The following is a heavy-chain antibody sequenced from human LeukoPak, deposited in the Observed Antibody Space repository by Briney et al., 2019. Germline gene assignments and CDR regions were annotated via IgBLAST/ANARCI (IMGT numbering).Heavy chain of an antibody. V-gene: IGHV4-4*02. CDR2: IYHSGST. CDR3: ARATLRYYFDY. J-gene: IGHJ4*02. CDR1: GGSISSSNW. Sequence: SETLSLTCAVSGGSISSSNWWSWVRQPPGKGLEWIGEIYHSGSTNYKSSLKSRVTISVDKSKSQFSLKLSSVTAADTAVYYCARATLRYYFDYWGQGTLVTVSS.